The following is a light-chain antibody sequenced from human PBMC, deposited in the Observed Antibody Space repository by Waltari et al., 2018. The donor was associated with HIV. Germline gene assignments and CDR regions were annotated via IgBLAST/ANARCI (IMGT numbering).Light chain of an antibody. CDR2: GAS. Sequence: EIVMTQSPATLSVSTGERATLSCRASQSVSSTLAWYQKKPGQAPRLLIYGASTRATDIPARFSGSGSGTEFTLAISSLQPEDFAIYYCQQYNNWPRTFGQGTKLEIK. V-gene: IGKV3-15*01. J-gene: IGKJ2*01. CDR1: QSVSST. CDR3: QQYNNWPRT.